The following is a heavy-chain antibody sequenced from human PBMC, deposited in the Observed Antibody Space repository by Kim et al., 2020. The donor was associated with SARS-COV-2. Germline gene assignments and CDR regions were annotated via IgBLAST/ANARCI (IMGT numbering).Heavy chain of an antibody. D-gene: IGHD1-26*01. J-gene: IGHJ6*02. V-gene: IGHV3-53*01. CDR2: TNIGGNK. CDR1: GFTLSSNY. CDR3: ARDPPSTSDYGLDV. Sequence: GGSLRLSCAASGFTLSSNYIMWVRQAPGEGLEWVSLTNIGGNKNETDTVRSRFSCSRDDSKNILYLQMNSLRAEDTATYFCARDPPSTSDYGLDVWGQVPTVTVSS.